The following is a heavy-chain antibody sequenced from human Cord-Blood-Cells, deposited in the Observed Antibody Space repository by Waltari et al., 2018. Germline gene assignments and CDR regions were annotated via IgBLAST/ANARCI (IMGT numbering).Heavy chain of an antibody. D-gene: IGHD6-19*01. J-gene: IGHJ4*02. CDR2: HYYSGST. Sequence: VQLQESGPGLVKPSETLSLTCPVSGGSVSSGRYYWSSIRQPPGKGLEWTGYHYYSGSTNYNHSLKSRVTISVDTSKNQFSLKLSSVTAADTAVYYCARGPIAVAPFDYWGQGTLVTVSS. CDR1: GGSVSSGRYY. V-gene: IGHV4-61*01. CDR3: ARGPIAVAPFDY.